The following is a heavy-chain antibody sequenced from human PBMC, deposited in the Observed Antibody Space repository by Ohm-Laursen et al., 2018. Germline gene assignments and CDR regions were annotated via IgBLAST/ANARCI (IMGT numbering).Heavy chain of an antibody. D-gene: IGHD3-22*01. Sequence: GSLRLSCSASTLTFSNCGMHWVRQAPGKGLEWVSTISGSGGSTYNADSVKGRFTISRDNSKDTLYLQMNSLRAEDTAVYYCAKESTMIVADRWGQGTLVTVSS. CDR1: TLTFSNCG. J-gene: IGHJ4*02. CDR2: ISGSGGST. V-gene: IGHV3-23*01. CDR3: AKESTMIVADR.